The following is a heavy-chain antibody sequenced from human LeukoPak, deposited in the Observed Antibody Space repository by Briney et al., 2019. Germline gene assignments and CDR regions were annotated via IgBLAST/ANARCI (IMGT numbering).Heavy chain of an antibody. CDR3: ARDLAVLGYFHFDY. CDR2: IYYSGST. V-gene: IGHV4-39*07. J-gene: IGHJ4*02. D-gene: IGHD3-22*01. CDR1: GGSISSSSYF. Sequence: SETLSLTCTVSGGSISSSSYFWGWIRQPPGKGLEWIGSIYYSGSTYYNPSLKSRVTLSVDTSKNQFSLKLGSVTAADTAVYYCARDLAVLGYFHFDYWGQGTLVTVSS.